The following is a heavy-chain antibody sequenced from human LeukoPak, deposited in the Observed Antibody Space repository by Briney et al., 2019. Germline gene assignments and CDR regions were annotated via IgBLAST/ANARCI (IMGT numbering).Heavy chain of an antibody. Sequence: GGSLRLSCAASGFTFSSYAIYWVRQAQGKGLEWVSAISGSGGSIYYTDSVKGRFTISRDNSKNTLYLQMNSLRAEDTAVYYCARDSGGPFDYWGQGTLVTVSS. V-gene: IGHV3-23*01. CDR1: GFTFSSYA. D-gene: IGHD3-10*01. CDR3: ARDSGGPFDY. CDR2: ISGSGGSI. J-gene: IGHJ4*02.